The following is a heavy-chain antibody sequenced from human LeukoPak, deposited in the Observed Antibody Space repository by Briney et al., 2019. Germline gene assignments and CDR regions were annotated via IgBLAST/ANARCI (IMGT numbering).Heavy chain of an antibody. D-gene: IGHD6-13*01. J-gene: IGHJ4*02. CDR2: IYYSGST. V-gene: IGHV4-4*02. CDR1: GGSISSSNW. CDR3: ARQTAAASFDY. Sequence: SETLSLTCAVSGGSISSSNWWSWVRQPPGKGLEWIGYIYYSGSTYYNPSLKSRVTISVDTSKNQFSLKLSSVTAADTAVYYCARQTAAASFDYWGQGTLVTVSS.